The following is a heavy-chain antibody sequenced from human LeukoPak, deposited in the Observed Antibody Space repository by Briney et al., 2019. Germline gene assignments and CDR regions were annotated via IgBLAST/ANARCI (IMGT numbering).Heavy chain of an antibody. CDR3: ARAGGFGEFFDY. V-gene: IGHV4-61*02. CDR1: GGSISSGSYY. Sequence: SETLSLTCTVSGGSISSGSYYWSWIRQPAGKGLEWIGRIYTSGSTNYNPSLKSRVTISVDTSKNQFSLKLSSVTAADTAVYYCARAGGFGEFFDYWGQGTLVTVSS. J-gene: IGHJ4*02. D-gene: IGHD3-10*01. CDR2: IYTSGST.